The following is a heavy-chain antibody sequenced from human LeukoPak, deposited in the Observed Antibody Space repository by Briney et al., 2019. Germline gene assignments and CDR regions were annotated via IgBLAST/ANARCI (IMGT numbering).Heavy chain of an antibody. CDR3: AREDSSGWYLKFDY. CDR1: GFTFSSYS. V-gene: IGHV3-21*01. CDR2: ISSSSSYI. Sequence: GGSLRLSCAASGFTFSSYSMNWVRQAPGKGLEWVSSISSSSSYIYYADSVKGRFTISRDNAKNSLYLQMNSLRAEDTAVYYCAREDSSGWYLKFDYWGQGTLVTVSS. D-gene: IGHD6-19*01. J-gene: IGHJ4*02.